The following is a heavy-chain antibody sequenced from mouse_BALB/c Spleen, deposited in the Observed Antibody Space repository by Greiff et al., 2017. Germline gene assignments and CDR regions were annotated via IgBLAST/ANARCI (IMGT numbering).Heavy chain of an antibody. J-gene: IGHJ3*01. CDR2: ISSGGST. V-gene: IGHV5-6-5*01. CDR3: ARGGYYAY. CDR1: GFTFSSYA. D-gene: IGHD2-3*01. Sequence: EVKLMESGGGLVKPGGSLKLSCAASGFTFSSYAMSWVRQTPEKRLEWVASISSGGSTYYPDSVKGRITISRENARNILYLQMSSLRAEDTDMYYCARGGYYAYWGQGTRVTVSA.